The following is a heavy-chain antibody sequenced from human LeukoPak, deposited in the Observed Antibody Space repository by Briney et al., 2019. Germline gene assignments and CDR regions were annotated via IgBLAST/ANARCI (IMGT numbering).Heavy chain of an antibody. J-gene: IGHJ6*02. CDR1: GGSINTHYYY. CDR2: IHINGDT. CDR3: ARGPRPYYYGMDV. Sequence: SETLSLTCTVSGGSINTHYYYWGWIRQPPGKGLEWIATIHINGDTFFNPSLKSRVTISVDTSKNQFSLKLSSVTAADTAVYYCARGPRPYYYGMDVWGQGTTVTVSS. V-gene: IGHV4-39*07.